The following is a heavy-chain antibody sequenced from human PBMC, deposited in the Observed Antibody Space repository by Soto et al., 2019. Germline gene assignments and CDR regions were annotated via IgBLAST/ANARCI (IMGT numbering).Heavy chain of an antibody. V-gene: IGHV3-23*01. CDR2: IRGSGGST. D-gene: IGHD4-17*01. J-gene: IGHJ6*03. CDR3: AKRWGDYGGHMDV. Sequence: GGSLRLSCGASGFTFSNYAMTWVRQAPGKGLEWVSAIRGSGGSTYYADSVKGRFTISRDNSKNAVYLQMNSLTAEDTAVYYCAKRWGDYGGHMDVWGKGTTVTVSS. CDR1: GFTFSNYA.